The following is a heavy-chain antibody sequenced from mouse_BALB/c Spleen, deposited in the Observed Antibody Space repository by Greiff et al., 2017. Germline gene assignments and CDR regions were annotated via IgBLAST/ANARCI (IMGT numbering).Heavy chain of an antibody. Sequence: EVQLQQSGAELVRPGVSVKFSCTASGFNIKDYYMHWVKQRHEQGLEWIGWIVPENGDTDYAPKFQGKATMTADKSSNTAYLKLASLTSEDTAVYYCDYGPDAMDYWGQGTSVTVSS. CDR1: GFNIKDYY. D-gene: IGHD1-1*02. V-gene: IGHV14-4*02. CDR3: DYGPDAMDY. J-gene: IGHJ4*01. CDR2: IVPENGDT.